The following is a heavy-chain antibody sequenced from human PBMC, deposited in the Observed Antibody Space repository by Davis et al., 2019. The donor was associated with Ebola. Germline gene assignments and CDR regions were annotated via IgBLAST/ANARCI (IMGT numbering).Heavy chain of an antibody. CDR3: ARGDWSQVGPRMGWFDP. CDR2: IYYSGTT. J-gene: IGHJ5*02. V-gene: IGHV4-31*03. CDR1: GASTTSSPYY. Sequence: PSETLSLTCIVSGASTTSSPYYWNWIRQHPGKGLEWIGSIYYSGTTYYKPSLQSRIDISVDTSKNQFSLNLSSVTAADTAVYYCARGDWSQVGPRMGWFDPWGQGALVTVSS. D-gene: IGHD2-2*01.